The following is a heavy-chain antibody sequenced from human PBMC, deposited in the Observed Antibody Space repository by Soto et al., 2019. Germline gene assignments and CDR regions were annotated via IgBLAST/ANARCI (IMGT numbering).Heavy chain of an antibody. Sequence: PSETLSLTCAVYGGSFSGYYWSWIRQPPGKGLEWIGEINHSGSTNYNPSLKSRVTISVDTSKNQFSLKLSSVTATDTAVYYCARGQSSLLLDCWGQGILVTVPS. D-gene: IGHD2-8*02. J-gene: IGHJ4*02. CDR2: INHSGST. CDR3: ARGQSSLLLDC. V-gene: IGHV4-34*01. CDR1: GGSFSGYY.